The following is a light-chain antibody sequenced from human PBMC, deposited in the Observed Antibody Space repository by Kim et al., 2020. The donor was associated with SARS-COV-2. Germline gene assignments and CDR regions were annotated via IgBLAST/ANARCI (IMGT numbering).Light chain of an antibody. CDR1: QSVSSN. CDR2: GAS. Sequence: SVSPGERATLSFRASQSVSSNLAWYQQKPGQAPRLLIYGASTRATGCPVRFSGSGSGTEFTLTISGLQSEDFAVYYCQQYNNWSTFGQGTKVDIK. CDR3: QQYNNWST. V-gene: IGKV3-15*01. J-gene: IGKJ1*01.